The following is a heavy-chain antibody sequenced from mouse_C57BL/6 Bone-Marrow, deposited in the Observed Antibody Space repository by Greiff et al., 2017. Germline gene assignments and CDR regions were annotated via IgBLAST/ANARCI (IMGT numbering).Heavy chain of an antibody. CDR2: IWSGGSR. CDR3: GRNPLVTMDY. V-gene: IGHV2-2*01. J-gene: IGHJ4*01. Sequence: VQLQQSGPGLVQPSQSLSITCTVSGFSLTSYGVHWVRQSPGQGLEWLGVIWSGGSRDYNAAFITRLSISKEDSKSQVFFKMNSLQADDAAIYYCGRNPLVTMDYWGQGTSVTVFS. CDR1: GFSLTSYG.